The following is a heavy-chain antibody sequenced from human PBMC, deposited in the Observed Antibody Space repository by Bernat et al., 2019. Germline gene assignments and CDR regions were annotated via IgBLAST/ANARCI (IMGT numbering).Heavy chain of an antibody. CDR1: GFTFDDYA. Sequence: EVQLVESGGGLVQPGRSLRLSCAASGFTFDDYAMHWVRQAPGKGLEWVSGISWNSGSIGYADSVKGRFTISRDNAKNSLYLQMNSLRAEDTALYYCAKDPFYREGIAAAGIHFQHWGQGTLVTVSS. J-gene: IGHJ1*01. CDR3: AKDPFYREGIAAAGIHFQH. V-gene: IGHV3-9*01. D-gene: IGHD6-13*01. CDR2: ISWNSGSI.